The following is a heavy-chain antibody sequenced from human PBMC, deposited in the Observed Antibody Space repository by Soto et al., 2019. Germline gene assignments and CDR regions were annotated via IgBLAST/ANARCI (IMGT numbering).Heavy chain of an antibody. J-gene: IGHJ4*02. CDR1: GGSMSSSNW. V-gene: IGHV4-4*02. D-gene: IGHD4-17*01. CDR3: ARSEATVLDY. Sequence: QVQLQESGPGLVKPSGTLSLTCTVSGGSMSSSNWWNWVRQPPGKGLEWIGETHQSGRTNYNPSLKSPVTIPVAKSKNECSLMLNSATAADTAVYFCARSEATVLDYWGQGTLVTVSS. CDR2: THQSGRT.